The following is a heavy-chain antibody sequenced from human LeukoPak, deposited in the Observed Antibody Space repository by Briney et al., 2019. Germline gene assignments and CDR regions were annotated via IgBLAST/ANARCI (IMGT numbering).Heavy chain of an antibody. D-gene: IGHD1-20*01. CDR2: ISHDGSNA. V-gene: IGHV3-30-3*01. J-gene: IGHJ6*02. CDR3: VRDDNWAANGLDV. CDR1: GFTFNTYT. Sequence: GGSLRLSCAASGFTFNTYTMHWVRQAPGTGLEWVAIISHDGSNAYYADSVRGRFTISRDNSKNTLYLQMNSLRPEDTAVYYCVRDDNWAANGLDVWGQGTTVTVSS.